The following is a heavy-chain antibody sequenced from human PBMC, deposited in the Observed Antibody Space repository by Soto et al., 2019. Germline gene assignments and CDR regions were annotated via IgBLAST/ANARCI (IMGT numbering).Heavy chain of an antibody. J-gene: IGHJ6*02. CDR3: QTSRQVWTNSATSYGYYYYGMAV. D-gene: IGHD3-10*01. V-gene: IGHV4-34*08. CDR1: GGTFSGSY. Sequence: APQKLSLTCAVSGGTFSGSYWRRIRQPPGKGLEWIGDINNRGSTNYNPSLKSRVTISVDTSKNQFSLKLSSVSAADTAVYSRQTSRQVWTNSATSYGYYYYGMAVLCQGPSVT. CDR2: INNRGST.